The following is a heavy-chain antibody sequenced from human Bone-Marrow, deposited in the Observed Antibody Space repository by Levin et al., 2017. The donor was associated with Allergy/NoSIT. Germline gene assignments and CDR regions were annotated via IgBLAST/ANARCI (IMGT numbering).Heavy chain of an antibody. D-gene: IGHD3-3*01. CDR2: IFSSGST. V-gene: IGHV4-4*07. J-gene: IGHJ4*02. Sequence: TPSETLSLTCTVSGDSINSYYWSWIRQPAGKGLEWIGHIFSSGSTNYNPSLKSRGTMSLDTSRNQFSLKLSSVTAADTAVYYCARGTYWDFLSGSVTFDHWGQGALVTVSS. CDR3: ARGTYWDFLSGSVTFDH. CDR1: GDSINSYY.